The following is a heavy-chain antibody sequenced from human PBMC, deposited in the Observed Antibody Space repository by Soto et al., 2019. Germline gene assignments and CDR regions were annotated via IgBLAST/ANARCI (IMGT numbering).Heavy chain of an antibody. D-gene: IGHD5-12*01. CDR2: IYYSGST. J-gene: IGHJ6*03. CDR3: ARDQGYSGYGGYYYYYYMDV. CDR1: GGSISSGGYY. V-gene: IGHV4-31*03. Sequence: SETLSLTCTVSGGSISSGGYYWSWIRQHPGKGLEWIGYIYYSGSTYYNPSLKSRVTISVDTSKNQFSLKLSSVTAADTAVYYCARDQGYSGYGGYYYYYYMDVWGKGTTVTVSS.